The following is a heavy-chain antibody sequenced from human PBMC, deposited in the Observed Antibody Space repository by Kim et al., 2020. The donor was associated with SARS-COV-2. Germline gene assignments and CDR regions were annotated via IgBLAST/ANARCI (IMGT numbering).Heavy chain of an antibody. CDR1: GFTLSTYA. Sequence: GGSLRLSCVASGFTLSTYAMSWVRQAPGKGLEWVSTISGTGGTTDYADSVKGRLTISRDNARNTLSLQLHSLRAEDTAIYYCARDGYNWIPFDYWGQGTL. CDR3: ARDGYNWIPFDY. CDR2: ISGTGGTT. D-gene: IGHD1-1*01. V-gene: IGHV3-23*01. J-gene: IGHJ4*02.